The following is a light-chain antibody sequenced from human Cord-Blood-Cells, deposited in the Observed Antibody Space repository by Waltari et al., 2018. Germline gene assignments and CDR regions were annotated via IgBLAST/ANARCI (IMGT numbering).Light chain of an antibody. Sequence: DIQMTHSPSTLPASVGDGVTITCRASQSISSWLAWYQQKPGKAPKLLIYKASSLESGVPSRFSGSGSGTEFTLTISSLQPDDFATYYCQQYNSYPYTFGQGTKLEIK. CDR3: QQYNSYPYT. J-gene: IGKJ2*01. CDR1: QSISSW. CDR2: KAS. V-gene: IGKV1-5*03.